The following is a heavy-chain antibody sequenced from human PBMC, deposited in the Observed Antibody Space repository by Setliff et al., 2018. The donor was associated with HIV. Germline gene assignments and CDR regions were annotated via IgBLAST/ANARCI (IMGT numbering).Heavy chain of an antibody. CDR2: INQSGNT. D-gene: IGHD6-13*01. J-gene: IGHJ6*02. CDR3: ARISQLLDYAMDV. V-gene: IGHV4-34*01. Sequence: SETLSLTCTVYGGSFSGYYWSWIRQPPGMGLEWIGEINQSGNTNYNPTLKSRVTMSVDRSKNHLSLNVTSVTAADTAVYYCARISQLLDYAMDVWGQGTTVTVSS. CDR1: GGSFSGYY.